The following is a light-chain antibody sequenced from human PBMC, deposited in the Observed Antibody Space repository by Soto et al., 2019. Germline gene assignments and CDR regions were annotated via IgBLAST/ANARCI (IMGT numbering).Light chain of an antibody. CDR1: QSLSSW. Sequence: IRMTQSPSSFSASTGDRVTITCRASQSLSSWLAWYQQKPGKAPKLLIYKASSLESGVPSRFSGSGSGTEFTLTISSLQPDDFATYYCQQYNSYSHTFGQGTKVDIK. CDR2: KAS. V-gene: IGKV1-5*03. J-gene: IGKJ1*01. CDR3: QQYNSYSHT.